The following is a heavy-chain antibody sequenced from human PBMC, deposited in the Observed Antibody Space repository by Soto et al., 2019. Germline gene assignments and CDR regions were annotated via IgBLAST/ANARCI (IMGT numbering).Heavy chain of an antibody. Sequence: GGYLRLSCSPSGFTFGDSAMHWFRQGPGEGLEWVGFIKSKAFGGTPEYAASVKGRFTISRDDSMSIAYLQMNSLKTDDTAVYYCTRDHYGRGCSSGAFVSWAQRT. CDR3: TRDHYGRGCSSGAFVS. J-gene: IGHJ5*01. CDR1: GFTFGDSA. D-gene: IGHD5-18*01. V-gene: IGHV3-49*03. CDR2: IKSKAFGGTP.